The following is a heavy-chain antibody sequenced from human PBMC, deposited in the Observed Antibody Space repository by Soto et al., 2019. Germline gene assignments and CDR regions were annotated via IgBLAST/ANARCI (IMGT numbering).Heavy chain of an antibody. Sequence: QVQLVQSGAEVKKPGASVKVSCKASGYTFTSYYMHWVRQAPGQGLEWMGIINPSGGSTSYAQKFQGRVTMTRDTSTSTVYMELSSLRSEDTAVYYCARDLGGSGSYYYYGMDVWGQGTTVTVSS. J-gene: IGHJ6*02. CDR2: INPSGGST. CDR3: ARDLGGSGSYYYYGMDV. D-gene: IGHD2-15*01. CDR1: GYTFTSYY. V-gene: IGHV1-46*01.